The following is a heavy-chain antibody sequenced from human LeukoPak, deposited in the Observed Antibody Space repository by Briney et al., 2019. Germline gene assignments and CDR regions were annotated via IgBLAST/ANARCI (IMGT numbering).Heavy chain of an antibody. V-gene: IGHV3-7*01. CDR2: IRQDGSRK. D-gene: IGHD6-13*01. Sequence: GGSLRLSCAASGFIFNKYWMTWVRQAPGKGLARVANIRQDGSRKSYVDSVEGRFTISRDNAQNSLFLEMNSLRAEDTAVYYCARDAGSQTDGIWYDAFDMWGPGTRVTVSS. J-gene: IGHJ3*02. CDR1: GFIFNKYW. CDR3: ARDAGSQTDGIWYDAFDM.